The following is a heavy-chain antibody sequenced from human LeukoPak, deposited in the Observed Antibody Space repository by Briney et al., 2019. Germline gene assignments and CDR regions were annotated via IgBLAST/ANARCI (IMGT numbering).Heavy chain of an antibody. D-gene: IGHD1-26*01. CDR1: GFTFRAYW. Sequence: GGSLRLSCAVSGFTFRAYWMHWVRQVPGKGLVWVSRINEDGSITNYADSVTGRFRISRDNAENTLYLQMNSLRAEDTAVYYCGRDLGGRSGLWGQGTLVTVSS. CDR3: GRDLGGRSGL. J-gene: IGHJ4*02. V-gene: IGHV3-74*01. CDR2: INEDGSIT.